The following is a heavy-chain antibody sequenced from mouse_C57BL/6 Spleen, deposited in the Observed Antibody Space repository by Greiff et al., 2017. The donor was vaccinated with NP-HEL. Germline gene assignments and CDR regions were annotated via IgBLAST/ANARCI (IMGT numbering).Heavy chain of an antibody. D-gene: IGHD1-1*01. V-gene: IGHV5-6*01. CDR3: ARHITTVVPFAY. J-gene: IGHJ3*01. Sequence: EVQLVESGGDLVKPGGSLKLSCAASGFTFSSYGMSWVRQTPDKRLEWVATISSGGSYTYYPDSVKGRFTISRDNAKNNLYLQMSSLKSEDTAMYYCARHITTVVPFAYWGQGTLVTVAA. CDR2: ISSGGSYT. CDR1: GFTFSSYG.